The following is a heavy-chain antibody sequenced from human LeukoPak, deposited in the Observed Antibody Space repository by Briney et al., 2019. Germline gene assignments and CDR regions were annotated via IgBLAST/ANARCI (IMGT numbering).Heavy chain of an antibody. J-gene: IGHJ4*02. CDR2: IIPILGIA. D-gene: IGHD3-10*01. CDR3: ASGSGSYWFDY. Sequence: SVKVSCKASGGTFSSYAISWVRQAPGQGLEWMGRIIPILGIANYAQKFQGRVTITVDKSTSTAYMELSSLRSEDTAVYYCASGSGSYWFDYWGQGTLVTVSS. CDR1: GGTFSSYA. V-gene: IGHV1-69*04.